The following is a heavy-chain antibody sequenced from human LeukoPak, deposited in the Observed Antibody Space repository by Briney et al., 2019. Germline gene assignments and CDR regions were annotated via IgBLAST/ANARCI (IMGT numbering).Heavy chain of an antibody. CDR1: GSTFTNYY. V-gene: IGHV1-46*01. CDR3: ARDSTVTTFRGCVDP. CDR2: INPSGGST. J-gene: IGHJ5*02. Sequence: ASVKVSCKASGSTFTNYYVHWVRQAPGQGLEWMGVINPSGGSTNYAQKFHGRVTMTRDTSTSTVYMELSSLRSEDTAVYYCARDSTVTTFRGCVDPWGQGTLVTVSS. D-gene: IGHD4-17*01.